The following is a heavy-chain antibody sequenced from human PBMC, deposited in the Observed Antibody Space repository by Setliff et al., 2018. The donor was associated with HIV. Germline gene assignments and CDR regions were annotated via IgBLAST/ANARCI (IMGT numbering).Heavy chain of an antibody. CDR2: IYYSGST. CDR1: GGSMGSHY. Sequence: LSLTCVISGGSMGSHYWSWIRQSPGQGLEWIGSIYYSGSTNYLPSLKSRVTMSLDTSKNQFSLKMTSVTAADTALYYCSNWNTTIDEDAWGQGTLVTVSS. V-gene: IGHV4-59*10. D-gene: IGHD5-18*01. CDR3: SNWNTTIDEDA. J-gene: IGHJ5*02.